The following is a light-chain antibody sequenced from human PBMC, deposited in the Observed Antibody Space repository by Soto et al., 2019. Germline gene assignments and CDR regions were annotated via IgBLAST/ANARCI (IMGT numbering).Light chain of an antibody. CDR2: GAS. CDR3: EMYTIWPHLT. J-gene: IGKJ4*01. CDR1: LSVGSN. Sequence: EILMTQSPATLSVSPGERATLSCRASLSVGSNLAWYQQKPGQAPRLLIYGASTRATGVPARFSGSGSGTEFTLTISSLQSEDFAVYFCEMYTIWPHLTLGGATKVDI. V-gene: IGKV3-15*01.